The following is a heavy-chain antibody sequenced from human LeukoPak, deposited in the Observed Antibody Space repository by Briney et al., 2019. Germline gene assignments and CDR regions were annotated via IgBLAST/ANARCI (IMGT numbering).Heavy chain of an antibody. CDR1: GYTFTNYD. Sequence: ASVRVSCKASGYTFTNYDVNWVRQATGQGLEWMGWMDPNSGYTGHAQKFQGRVTMTRNTSISTAYMELSSLRSEDTAVYYCARGPAASHRNWFDPWGQGTLVTVSS. CDR2: MDPNSGYT. CDR3: ARGPAASHRNWFDP. D-gene: IGHD2-15*01. J-gene: IGHJ5*02. V-gene: IGHV1-8*01.